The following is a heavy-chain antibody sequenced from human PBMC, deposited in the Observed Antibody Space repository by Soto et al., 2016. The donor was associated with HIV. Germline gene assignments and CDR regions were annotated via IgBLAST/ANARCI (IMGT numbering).Heavy chain of an antibody. J-gene: IGHJ4*02. Sequence: QVQLVQSGAEVKKPGASVKVSCKASGYTFTAYYIHWVRQAPGQGLEWMGWINPNSGGTKYAQKFQGRVTMTRDTSISTAYLELSSLRSDDMAVYYCARVRGAIAAAGRFDYWGQGTLVPVSS. CDR1: GYTFTAYY. CDR3: ARVRGAIAAAGRFDY. D-gene: IGHD6-13*01. V-gene: IGHV1-2*02. CDR2: INPNSGGT.